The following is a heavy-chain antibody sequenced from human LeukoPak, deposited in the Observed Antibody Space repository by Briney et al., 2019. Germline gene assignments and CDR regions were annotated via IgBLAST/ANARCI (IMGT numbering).Heavy chain of an antibody. Sequence: GGSLRLSCAASGFTFTRYVMSWVRQAPGKGLEWVSTISGSGDSTYYADSVKGRFTISRDNSKNTVYLQMNSLTAEDTAVYYCAKDHGAASGDFDYWGQGTLVTVSS. D-gene: IGHD6-13*01. J-gene: IGHJ4*02. CDR2: ISGSGDST. CDR3: AKDHGAASGDFDY. V-gene: IGHV3-23*01. CDR1: GFTFTRYV.